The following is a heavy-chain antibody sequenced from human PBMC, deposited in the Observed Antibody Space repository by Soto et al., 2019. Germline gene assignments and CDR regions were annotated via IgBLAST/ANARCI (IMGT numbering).Heavy chain of an antibody. CDR3: ARDKITGLFDY. V-gene: IGHV4-34*01. CDR2: INHSGST. D-gene: IGHD2-8*02. CDR1: GGSFGGYD. Sequence: SETLSLTWGVVGGSFGGYDGSWIRQPPGTGLEWIGEINHSGSTNYNPSLKSRVTISVDTSKNQFSLKLTSVTAADTAVYYCARDKITGLFDYWGQGTLVTVSS. J-gene: IGHJ4*02.